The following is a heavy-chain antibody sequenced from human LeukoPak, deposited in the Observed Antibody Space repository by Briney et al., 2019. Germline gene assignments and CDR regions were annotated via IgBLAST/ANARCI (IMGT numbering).Heavy chain of an antibody. J-gene: IGHJ4*02. Sequence: ASVKVSCKASGYTFTSYGISWVRQAPGQGLEWTGWISAYNGNTNYAQKLQGRVTMTTDTSTSTAYMELRSLRSDDTAVYYCARGNDILTGYYHFDYWGQGTLVTVSS. V-gene: IGHV1-18*01. D-gene: IGHD3-9*01. CDR2: ISAYNGNT. CDR3: ARGNDILTGYYHFDY. CDR1: GYTFTSYG.